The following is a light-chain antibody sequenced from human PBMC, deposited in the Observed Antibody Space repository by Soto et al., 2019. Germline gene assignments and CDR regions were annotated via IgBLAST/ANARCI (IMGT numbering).Light chain of an antibody. V-gene: IGKV3-20*01. Sequence: IVFTPSPGTLSFSPGGRATLFLRASPSVSSNYLAWYQQKPGQAPRLLIYGASNRATGIPDRFSGSGSETDFTLTISRLEPEDFAVYYCQQYGNSRTFGQGTKVDIK. CDR2: GAS. J-gene: IGKJ1*01. CDR1: PSVSSNY. CDR3: QQYGNSRT.